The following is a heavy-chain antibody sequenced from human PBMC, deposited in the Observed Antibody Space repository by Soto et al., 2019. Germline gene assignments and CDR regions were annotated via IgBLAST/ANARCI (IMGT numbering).Heavy chain of an antibody. D-gene: IGHD3-3*01. CDR3: ATETPYYDFWSGYYRGSGYYYMDV. V-gene: IGHV3-30*03. Sequence: QVQLVESGGGVVQPGRSLRLSCAASGFTFSSYGMHWVRQAPGKGLEWVAVISYDGSNKYYADSVKGRFTISRDNSKNTLYLQMNSLRAEDTAVYYCATETPYYDFWSGYYRGSGYYYMDVWGKGTTVTVSS. J-gene: IGHJ6*03. CDR2: ISYDGSNK. CDR1: GFTFSSYG.